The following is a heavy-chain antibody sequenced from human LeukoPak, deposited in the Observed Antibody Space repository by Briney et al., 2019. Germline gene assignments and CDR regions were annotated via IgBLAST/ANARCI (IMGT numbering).Heavy chain of an antibody. CDR3: ARVGIAVAGTKWLFDY. Sequence: SETLSLTCTVSGGSISSYYWSWIRQPAGKGLEWIGRIYTSGSTNYNPSLKSRVTMSVDTSKNQFSLKLSSVTAADTAVYYCARVGIAVAGTKWLFDYWGQGTLVTVSS. D-gene: IGHD6-19*01. V-gene: IGHV4-4*07. CDR2: IYTSGST. J-gene: IGHJ4*02. CDR1: GGSISSYY.